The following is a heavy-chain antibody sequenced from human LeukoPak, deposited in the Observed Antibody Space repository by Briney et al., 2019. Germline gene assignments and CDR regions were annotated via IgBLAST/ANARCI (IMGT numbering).Heavy chain of an antibody. CDR2: ISGSGGST. CDR1: GFTFSSYA. Sequence: PGGSLRLSCAASGFTFSSYAMSWVRQAPGKGLEWVAAISGSGGSTYYADSVKGRFTISRDNFKNTLYLQMNSLRAEDTAVYYCAKDYGHSSGWYASINDAFDIWGQGTMVTVSS. CDR3: AKDYGHSSGWYASINDAFDI. V-gene: IGHV3-23*01. J-gene: IGHJ3*02. D-gene: IGHD6-19*01.